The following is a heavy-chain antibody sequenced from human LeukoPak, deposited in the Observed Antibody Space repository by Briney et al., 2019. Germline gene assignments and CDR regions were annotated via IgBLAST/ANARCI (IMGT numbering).Heavy chain of an antibody. CDR1: GYTFTGYY. D-gene: IGHD4/OR15-4a*01. Sequence: GASVKVSCKASGYTFTGYYIHWVRQAPGQGREWMGWINPNSGGTNYAQKFQGRVTMTRDTSISTAYMVPSRLRSDDTAVYYCARSDYLATYCWGQGTLVTVSS. J-gene: IGHJ4*02. CDR3: ARSDYLATYC. CDR2: INPNSGGT. V-gene: IGHV1-2*02.